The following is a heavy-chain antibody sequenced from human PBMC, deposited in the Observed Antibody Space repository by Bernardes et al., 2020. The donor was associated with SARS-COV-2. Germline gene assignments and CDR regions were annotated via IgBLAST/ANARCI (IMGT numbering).Heavy chain of an antibody. J-gene: IGHJ4*02. V-gene: IGHV1-3*01. CDR1: GYTFTSYA. Sequence: ASVKVSCKASGYTFTSYAMHWVRQAPGQRLEWMGWINAGNGNTKYSQKFQGRVTITRDTSASTAYMELSSLRSEDTAVYYCARENPVVVVPAAILWGGYFDYWGQGTLVTVSS. CDR3: ARENPVVVVPAAILWGGYFDY. D-gene: IGHD2-2*01. CDR2: INAGNGNT.